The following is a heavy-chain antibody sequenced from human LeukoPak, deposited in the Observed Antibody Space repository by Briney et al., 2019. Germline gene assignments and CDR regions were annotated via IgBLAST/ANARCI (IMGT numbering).Heavy chain of an antibody. J-gene: IGHJ4*02. D-gene: IGHD2-15*01. V-gene: IGHV4-39*01. CDR2: MYYSGST. CDR1: GGSFSSSSYY. CDR3: ARHELLGSGPNFDY. Sequence: ASETLSLTCTVSGGSFSSSSYYWGWIRQPPGKGLEWIGSMYYSGSTYYNPSLKSRVTMSVDTSKNQFSVNLTSVTAADTAVYYCARHELLGSGPNFDYWGQGTLVTVSS.